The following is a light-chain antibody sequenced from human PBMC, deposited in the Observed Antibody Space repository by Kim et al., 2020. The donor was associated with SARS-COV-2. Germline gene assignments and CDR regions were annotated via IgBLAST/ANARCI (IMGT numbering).Light chain of an antibody. J-gene: IGLJ3*02. CDR1: SSHIRAGYD. V-gene: IGLV1-40*01. Sequence: RVTSSCTGSSSHIRAGYDVNWYQQLPGTAPKLLIYGNSNRPSGVPDRFSGSKSGTSASLSITGSQAEDEADYYCQSYDSSLSGWVFGGGTQLTVL. CDR3: QSYDSSLSGWV. CDR2: GNS.